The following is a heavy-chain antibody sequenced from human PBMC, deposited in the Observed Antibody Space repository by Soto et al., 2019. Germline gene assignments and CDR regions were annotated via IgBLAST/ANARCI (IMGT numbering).Heavy chain of an antibody. V-gene: IGHV3-30*18. D-gene: IGHD3-16*01. CDR3: AKGSPSRGHFDY. Sequence: GGSLRLSCAASGFTFSSYGMHWVRQAPGKGLEWVAVISYDGSNKYYADSVKGRFTISRDNSKNTLYLQMNSLRAEDTAVYYCAKGSPSRGHFDYWGQGTLVTVSS. J-gene: IGHJ4*02. CDR2: ISYDGSNK. CDR1: GFTFSSYG.